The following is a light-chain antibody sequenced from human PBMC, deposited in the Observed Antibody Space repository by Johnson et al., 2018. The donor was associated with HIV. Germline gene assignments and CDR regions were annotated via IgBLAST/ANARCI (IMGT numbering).Light chain of an antibody. Sequence: QSVLTQPPSVSAAPGQRVTRSYSGSSSNIGNNFVSWFRQLPLRAPKVLIYDNNERPSGIPDRFSGSKSGTSATLGITGLQTGDEADYYCGTWDSSLSAGGVFGTGTNVTVL. J-gene: IGLJ1*01. CDR1: SSNIGNNF. V-gene: IGLV1-51*01. CDR3: GTWDSSLSAGGV. CDR2: DNN.